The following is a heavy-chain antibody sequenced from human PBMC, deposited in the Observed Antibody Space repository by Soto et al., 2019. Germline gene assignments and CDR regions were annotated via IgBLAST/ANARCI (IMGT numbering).Heavy chain of an antibody. CDR3: ARQGFES. J-gene: IGHJ4*02. V-gene: IGHV3-74*01. CDR2: INSDGSST. CDR1: GXTFSNYW. Sequence: LRLSFAASGXTFSNYWMHWVRQAPGKGLAWVSRINSDGSSTYYAVSVKGRFTISRDNAKNTLYLQMNSLRAEDTALYYCARQGFESWGQGTPVTVSS.